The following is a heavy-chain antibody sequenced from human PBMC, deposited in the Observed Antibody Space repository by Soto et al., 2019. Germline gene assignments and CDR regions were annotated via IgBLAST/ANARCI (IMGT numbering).Heavy chain of an antibody. Sequence: ASVKVSCKASGYTLSSYHMHWVRQAPGQGLEWMGVINPFYGETRYAQKFQGRVTMTRDTSTSTVYLELISLRSEDTAVYYCARARAISFGYNYFDHWGQGTPVTVSS. J-gene: IGHJ5*02. V-gene: IGHV1-46*01. CDR3: ARARAISFGYNYFDH. CDR1: GYTLSSYH. D-gene: IGHD5-18*01. CDR2: INPFYGET.